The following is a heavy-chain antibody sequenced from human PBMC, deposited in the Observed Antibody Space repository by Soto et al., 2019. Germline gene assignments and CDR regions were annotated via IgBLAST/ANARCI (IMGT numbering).Heavy chain of an antibody. D-gene: IGHD3-3*01. V-gene: IGHV1-18*04. CDR3: ARDEWDDFWSGYYTSYYYGMDV. J-gene: IGHJ6*02. CDR1: GYTFTSYG. CDR2: ISAYNGNT. Sequence: QVQLVQSGAEVKKPGASVKVSCKASGYTFTSYGISWVRQAPGQGLEWMGWISAYNGNTNYAQKLQGRVTMTTDTSTSTAYMELRSLRSDDTAVYYCARDEWDDFWSGYYTSYYYGMDVWGQGTTVTVSS.